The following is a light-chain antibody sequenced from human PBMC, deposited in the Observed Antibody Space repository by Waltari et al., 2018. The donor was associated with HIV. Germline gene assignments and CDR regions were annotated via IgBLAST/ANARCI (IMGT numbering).Light chain of an antibody. CDR3: AQYATFPRT. V-gene: IGKV1-33*01. Sequence: DNEMTQSPASLHGSVGDRVTSPCQASQYITFYLNWYQRNPGSAPQLLIYDASNLDSVVSSRFSASGSRTDLTFTISRLQPEEIATYYCAQYATFPRTFRGVPKVEIK. J-gene: IGKJ4*01. CDR1: QYITFY. CDR2: DAS.